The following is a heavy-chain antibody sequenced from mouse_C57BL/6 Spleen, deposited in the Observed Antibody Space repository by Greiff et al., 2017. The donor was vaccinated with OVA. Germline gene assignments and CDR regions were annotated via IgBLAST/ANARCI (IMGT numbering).Heavy chain of an antibody. CDR2: ISDGGSYT. V-gene: IGHV5-4*01. CDR1: GFTFSSYA. Sequence: EVKLVESGGGLVKPGGSLKLSCAASGFTFSSYAMSWVRQTPEKRLEWVATISDGGSYTYYPDNVKGRFTISRDNAKNNLYLQMSHLKSEDTAMYYCARDEGGFDYWGQGTTLTVSS. CDR3: ARDEGGFDY. J-gene: IGHJ2*01.